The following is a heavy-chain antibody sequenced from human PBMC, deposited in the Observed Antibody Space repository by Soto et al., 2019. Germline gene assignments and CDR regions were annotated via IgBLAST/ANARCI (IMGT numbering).Heavy chain of an antibody. CDR1: GGTFSSYA. CDR2: IIPIFGTA. V-gene: IGHV1-69*13. CDR3: ASLGVESDYYYGMDV. J-gene: IGHJ6*02. D-gene: IGHD3-3*01. Sequence: SVKVSCKASGGTFSSYAISWVRQATGQGLEWMGGIIPIFGTANYAQKFQGRVTITADESTSTAYMELSSLRSEDTAVYYCASLGVESDYYYGMDVWGQGTTVTVSS.